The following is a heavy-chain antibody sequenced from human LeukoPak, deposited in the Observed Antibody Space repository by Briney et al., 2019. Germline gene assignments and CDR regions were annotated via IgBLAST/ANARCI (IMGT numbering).Heavy chain of an antibody. CDR3: AKDRGCYDSRPGLCFLNDY. CDR2: ISYDGSNK. Sequence: GGSLRLSCAASGFTFSSYGMHWVRQAPGKGLEWVAVISYDGSNKYYADSVKGRFTISRDNSKNTLYLQMNSLRAEDTAVYYCAKDRGCYDSRPGLCFLNDYWGQGTLVTVSS. CDR1: GFTFSSYG. J-gene: IGHJ4*02. V-gene: IGHV3-30*18. D-gene: IGHD3-22*01.